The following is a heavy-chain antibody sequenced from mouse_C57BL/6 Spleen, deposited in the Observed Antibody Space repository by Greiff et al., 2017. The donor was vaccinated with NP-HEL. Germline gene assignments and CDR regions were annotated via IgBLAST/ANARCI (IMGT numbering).Heavy chain of an antibody. J-gene: IGHJ2*01. Sequence: EVKLMESEGGLVQPGSSMKLSCTASGFTFSDYYMAWVRQVPEKGLEWVANINYDGSSTYYLDSLKSRFIISRDNAKNILYLQMSSLKSEDTATYYCARGDGYYLDYWGQGTTLTVSS. CDR2: INYDGSST. CDR1: GFTFSDYY. D-gene: IGHD2-3*01. V-gene: IGHV5-16*01. CDR3: ARGDGYYLDY.